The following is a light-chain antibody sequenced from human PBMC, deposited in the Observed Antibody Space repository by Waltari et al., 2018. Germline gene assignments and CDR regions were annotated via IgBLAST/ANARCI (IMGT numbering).Light chain of an antibody. V-gene: IGLV3-1*01. CDR1: TLGAKY. CDR3: RVWDSSTVV. Sequence: SYELSQPPSVSVSPGQTASITCSGATLGAKYAYWYQHKAGQSPVLVIYQDKKRPSGIPERFSGSNSGDTATLTISGTQAMDEADYYCRVWDSSTVVFGGGTKLTVL. J-gene: IGLJ3*02. CDR2: QDK.